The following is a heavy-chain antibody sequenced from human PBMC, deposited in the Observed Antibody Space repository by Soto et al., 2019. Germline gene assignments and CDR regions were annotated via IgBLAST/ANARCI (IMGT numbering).Heavy chain of an antibody. V-gene: IGHV6-1*01. Sequence: SQTLSLTFAISGDSVSINSAAWNVIRQSPSRGLEWLGRTYYRSKWYNDYAVSVKSRITINPDTSKNQFSLQLNSVTPEDTAVYYCATGDYGMDVWGQGTTVIVSS. CDR1: GDSVSINSAA. J-gene: IGHJ6*02. CDR3: ATGDYGMDV. D-gene: IGHD3-10*01. CDR2: TYYRSKWYN.